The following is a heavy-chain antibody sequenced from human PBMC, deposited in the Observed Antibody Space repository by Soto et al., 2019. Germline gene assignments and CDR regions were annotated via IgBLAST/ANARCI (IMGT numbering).Heavy chain of an antibody. CDR2: IYHSGST. Sequence: QLQLQESGSGLVKPSQTLSLTCAVSGGSISSGGYSWSWIRQQPGKGLEWIGYIYHSGSTYYNPSLKSRVSITVDRTKNQFSLKLSSVTAADTAVYYGASGPPFGRWGQGTLVTVSS. V-gene: IGHV4-30-2*01. CDR1: GGSISSGGYS. J-gene: IGHJ4*02. CDR3: ASGPPFGR. D-gene: IGHD3-3*01.